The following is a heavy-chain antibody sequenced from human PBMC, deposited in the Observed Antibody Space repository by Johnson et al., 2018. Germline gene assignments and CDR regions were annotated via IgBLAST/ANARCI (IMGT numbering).Heavy chain of an antibody. CDR1: GFTFSSYG. Sequence: QVQLVQSGGGVVQPGRSLRLSCAASGFTFSSYGMHWVRQAPGKGLEWVAVVSYDGSNKYYADSVKGRFTISRDDSKNTLYLQRNSLRAEETAVYNCARDQGAYEGGMNLFQHWGQGTLVTVSS. CDR3: ARDQGAYEGGMNLFQH. CDR2: VSYDGSNK. V-gene: IGHV3-30*03. D-gene: IGHD1-26*01. J-gene: IGHJ1*01.